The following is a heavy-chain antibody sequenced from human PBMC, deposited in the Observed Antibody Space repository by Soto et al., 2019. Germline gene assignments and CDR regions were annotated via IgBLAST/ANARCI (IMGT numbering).Heavy chain of an antibody. V-gene: IGHV1-46*01. CDR1: GYTFTSYY. CDR2: INLSGGST. D-gene: IGHD6-19*01. CDR3: ARDNSYSSGPSYYYYGMDV. Sequence: ASVKVSCKASGYTFTSYYMHWVRQATGQGLEWMGIINLSGGSTSYAQKFQGRVTMTRDTSTSTVYMELSSLRSEDTAVYYCARDNSYSSGPSYYYYGMDVWGQGTTVTSP. J-gene: IGHJ6*02.